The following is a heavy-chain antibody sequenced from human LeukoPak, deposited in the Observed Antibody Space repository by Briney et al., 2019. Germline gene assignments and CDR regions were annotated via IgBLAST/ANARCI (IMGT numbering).Heavy chain of an antibody. CDR1: GGSINSYY. J-gene: IGHJ6*02. CDR2: IYYSGST. V-gene: IGHV4-59*08. D-gene: IGHD5-18*01. Sequence: SETLSLSCTVSGGSINSYYWSWIRQPPGKGLEWIGYIYYSGSTNDNPSLKSRVTISVDTSKNQFSLKLSSVTAADTAVYYCARHALYSSIIRNYYYGMDVWGQGTTVTVSS. CDR3: ARHALYSSIIRNYYYGMDV.